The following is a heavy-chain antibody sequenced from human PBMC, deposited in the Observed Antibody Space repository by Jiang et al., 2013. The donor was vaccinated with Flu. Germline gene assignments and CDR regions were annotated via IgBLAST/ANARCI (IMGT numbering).Heavy chain of an antibody. CDR1: GFTFSDYY. J-gene: IGHJ4*01. CDR3: ASGYSGYVAYLLDY. V-gene: IGHV3-11*01. Sequence: VQLVESGGGLVQPGGSLRLSCAASGFTFSDYYMNWIRQAPGKGLEWVSFISPTGSPIYYTDSVKGRFTISRDNAKNSLYLQMNSLRAEDTAVYYCASGYSGYVAYLLDYWG. D-gene: IGHD5-12*01. CDR2: ISPTGSPI.